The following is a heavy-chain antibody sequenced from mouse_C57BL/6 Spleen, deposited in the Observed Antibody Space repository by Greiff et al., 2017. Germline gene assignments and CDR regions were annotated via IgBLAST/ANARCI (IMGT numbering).Heavy chain of an antibody. V-gene: IGHV5-17*01. CDR1: GFTFSDYG. J-gene: IGHJ4*01. Sequence: EVKLVESGGGLVKPGGSLKLSCAASGFTFSDYGMHWVRQAPEQGLEWVAYISSGSSTIYYADTVKGRFTLSRDNAKNTLFLQMTSCMSEDTAMYYCARQDYYGSSYRYYAMDYWGQGTSVTVSS. D-gene: IGHD1-1*01. CDR3: ARQDYYGSSYRYYAMDY. CDR2: ISSGSSTI.